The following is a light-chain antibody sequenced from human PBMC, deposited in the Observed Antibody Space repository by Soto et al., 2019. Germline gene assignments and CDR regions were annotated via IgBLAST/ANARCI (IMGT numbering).Light chain of an antibody. CDR2: DVT. V-gene: IGLV2-8*01. J-gene: IGLJ3*02. Sequence: QSALTQPPSASGSTGKSVTISCTGTSSDVGAYKYVSWYQQYPGKAPKLMIYDVTKRPSGVPDRFSGSKSSNTASLTVSGLQAEDEADYYCTSYVGNDIWVFGGGTKLTVL. CDR3: TSYVGNDIWV. CDR1: SSDVGAYKY.